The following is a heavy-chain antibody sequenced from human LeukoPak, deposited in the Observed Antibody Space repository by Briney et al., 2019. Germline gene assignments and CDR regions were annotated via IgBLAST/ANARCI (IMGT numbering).Heavy chain of an antibody. V-gene: IGHV3-23*01. CDR1: GFTFSSYA. CDR3: AKDRDSSGWYGGYWFDP. Sequence: GGSLRLSCAASGFTFSSYAMSWVRQAPGKGLEWVSAISGSGGSTYCADSVKGRFTISRDNSKNTLYLQMNSLRAEDTAVYYCAKDRDSSGWYGGYWFDPWGQGTLVTVSS. J-gene: IGHJ5*02. CDR2: ISGSGGST. D-gene: IGHD6-19*01.